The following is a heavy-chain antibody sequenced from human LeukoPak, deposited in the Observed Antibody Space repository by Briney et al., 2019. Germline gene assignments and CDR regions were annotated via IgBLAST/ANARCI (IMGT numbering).Heavy chain of an antibody. D-gene: IGHD2-15*01. CDR2: IYTSGST. CDR1: GGSISSGSYY. V-gene: IGHV4-61*02. CDR3: ARENTAGSGGSCYFDY. J-gene: IGHJ4*02. Sequence: TSQTLSLTCTVSGGSISSGSYYWSWIRQPAGKGLEWIGRIYTSGSTNYNPSLKSRVTISVDTSKNQFSLKLSSVTAADTAVYYCARENTAGSGGSCYFDYWGQGTLVTVSS.